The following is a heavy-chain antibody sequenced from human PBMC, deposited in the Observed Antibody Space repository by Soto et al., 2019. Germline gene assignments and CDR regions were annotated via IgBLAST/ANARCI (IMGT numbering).Heavy chain of an antibody. Sequence: GGSLRLSCAASGFTFSSYGMHWVRQAPGKGLEWVAVIWCDGSNKYYADSVKGRFTISRDNSKNTLYLQMNSLRAEDTAVYYCARDPTPMDYDSSGYYFDWGQGTLVTVSS. CDR1: GFTFSSYG. CDR2: IWCDGSNK. CDR3: ARDPTPMDYDSSGYYFD. J-gene: IGHJ4*02. V-gene: IGHV3-33*01. D-gene: IGHD3-22*01.